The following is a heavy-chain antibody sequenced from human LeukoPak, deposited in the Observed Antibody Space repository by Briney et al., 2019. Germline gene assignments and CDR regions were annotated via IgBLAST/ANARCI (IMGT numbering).Heavy chain of an antibody. D-gene: IGHD2-15*01. J-gene: IGHJ3*02. CDR1: GYTFTGYY. Sequence: ASVKGSCKASGYTFTGYYMHWVRQAPGQGLEWMGRINPNSGGTNYAQKFQGRVTMTRDTSISTAYMELSRLRSDDTAVYYCARDRVVVVAARAFQAFDIWGQGTMVTVSS. V-gene: IGHV1-2*06. CDR3: ARDRVVVVAARAFQAFDI. CDR2: INPNSGGT.